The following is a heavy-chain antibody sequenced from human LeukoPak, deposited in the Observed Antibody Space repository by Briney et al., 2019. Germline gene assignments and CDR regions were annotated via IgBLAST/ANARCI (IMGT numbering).Heavy chain of an antibody. CDR1: GFTFSDFA. J-gene: IGHJ4*02. CDR2: ISDYT. D-gene: IGHD1-26*01. CDR3: ARAPRGNCQAIDY. V-gene: IGHV3-21*01. Sequence: GGSLRLSCAASGFTFSDFAMNWVRRAPGKGLGWVSFISDYTSYADSVKGRFTISRDDAKNSLNLQMSSLRAEDTAVYFCARAPRGNCQAIDYWGQGTLVTVS.